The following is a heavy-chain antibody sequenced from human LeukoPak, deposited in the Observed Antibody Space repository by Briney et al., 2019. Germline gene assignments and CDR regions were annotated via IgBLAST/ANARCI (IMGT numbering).Heavy chain of an antibody. CDR1: GGTFSNYA. D-gene: IGHD5-18*01. Sequence: SVKVSCKASGGTFSNYAINWVRQAPGQGLEWMGRITPILGLINYAQKFQGRVTITADKSTSTGYMEVTGLRSDDTAIYYCARGRGSRTGYNGDYLDFWGQGILVTVSS. J-gene: IGHJ4*02. CDR3: ARGRGSRTGYNGDYLDF. V-gene: IGHV1-69*04. CDR2: ITPILGLI.